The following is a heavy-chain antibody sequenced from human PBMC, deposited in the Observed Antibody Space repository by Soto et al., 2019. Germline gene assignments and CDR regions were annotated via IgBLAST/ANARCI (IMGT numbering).Heavy chain of an antibody. CDR3: ARDAYDSSGYLGRGAFDI. Sequence: QVQLQESGPGLVKPSQTLSLTCTVSGGSISSGGYYWSWIRQHPGKGLEWIGYIYYSGSTYYNPSLKRRVTISVDTSKNQFSLKLSSVTAADTAVYYCARDAYDSSGYLGRGAFDIWGQGTMVTVSS. CDR2: IYYSGST. V-gene: IGHV4-31*03. D-gene: IGHD3-22*01. J-gene: IGHJ3*02. CDR1: GGSISSGGYY.